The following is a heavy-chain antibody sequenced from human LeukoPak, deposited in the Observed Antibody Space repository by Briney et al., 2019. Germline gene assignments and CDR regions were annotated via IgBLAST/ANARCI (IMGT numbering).Heavy chain of an antibody. V-gene: IGHV4-59*08. Sequence: SETLSLTCTVSGGSISSYYWSWIRQPPGKGLEWIGYIYYSGSTNYNPSLKSRVTISVDTSKNQFSLKLSSVTAADTAVYYCARLPLAAAGRGYYYSGMDVWAKGPRSPSP. CDR1: GGSISSYY. CDR3: ARLPLAAAGRGYYYSGMDV. D-gene: IGHD6-13*01. CDR2: IYYSGST. J-gene: IGHJ6*02.